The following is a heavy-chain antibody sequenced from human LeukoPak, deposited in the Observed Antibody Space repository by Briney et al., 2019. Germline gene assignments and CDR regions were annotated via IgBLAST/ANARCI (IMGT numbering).Heavy chain of an antibody. V-gene: IGHV3-72*01. D-gene: IGHD1-26*01. Sequence: GGSLRLSCAASGFIFSDHYMSWVRQAPGKGLEWVGRIRNKANSYTTEYAASVKGRFTISRDDSKNSLFLQMNSLKTEDTAVYFCGRDRYSGSYPDYWGQGTLVTVSS. J-gene: IGHJ4*02. CDR2: IRNKANSYTT. CDR3: GRDRYSGSYPDY. CDR1: GFIFSDHY.